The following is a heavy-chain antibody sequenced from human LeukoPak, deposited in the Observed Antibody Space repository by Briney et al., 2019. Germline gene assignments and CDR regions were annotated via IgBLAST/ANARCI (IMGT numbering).Heavy chain of an antibody. J-gene: IGHJ5*02. CDR3: ARHDSYDFWSGSTGRFDP. D-gene: IGHD3-3*01. CDR2: IYPGDSDT. CDR1: GYSFTSYW. V-gene: IGHV5-51*01. Sequence: GESLKISCKGSGYSFTSYWIGWVRQMPGKGLEWMGIIYPGDSDTRYSPSFQGQVTISADKSISTAYLQWSSLKASDTDMYYCARHDSYDFWSGSTGRFDPWGQGTLVTVSS.